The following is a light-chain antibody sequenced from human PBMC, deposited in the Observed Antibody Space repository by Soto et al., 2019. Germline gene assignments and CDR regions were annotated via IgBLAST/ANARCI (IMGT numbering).Light chain of an antibody. CDR3: QQYNNWPGT. V-gene: IGKV3-20*01. CDR2: AAS. Sequence: EIVLTQAPGTLSLSPGETATLSCRASQSVSSSHLAWYQHKPGQAPRLLIYAASSRATGSQDRFSGSGSGTDFTLTISSLQSEDFAVYYCQQYNNWPGTFGQGTKVDIK. CDR1: QSVSSSH. J-gene: IGKJ1*01.